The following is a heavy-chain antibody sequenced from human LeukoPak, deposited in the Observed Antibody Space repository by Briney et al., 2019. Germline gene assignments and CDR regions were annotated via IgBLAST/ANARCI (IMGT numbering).Heavy chain of an antibody. CDR1: GFTLSTYS. V-gene: IGHV3-48*01. CDR2: ISDSGAM. CDR3: ARDGGYRGYDADC. J-gene: IGHJ4*02. Sequence: GGSLRLSCAASGFTLSTYSMKWVRQAPGKGLEWVSYISDSGAMYYADSVRGRFTISREYAQNSLFLQMNSLRAEDTAVYYCARDGGYRGYDADCWGQGTLVTVSS. D-gene: IGHD5-12*01.